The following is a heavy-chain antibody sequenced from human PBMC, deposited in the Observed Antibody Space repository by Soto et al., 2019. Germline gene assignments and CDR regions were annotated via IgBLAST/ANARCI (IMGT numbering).Heavy chain of an antibody. Sequence: QVQLQESGPGVVKPSETLSLTCIVSGGSISPFYWSWIRQPPGQGLEWIGYIYFSGSTNYNPSIKRRVTISVDTSKTQFSLNLSSVTASDSAVYYCARRNISGRRPYYYYFMDVWGKGTTIAVAS. V-gene: IGHV4-59*08. D-gene: IGHD2-15*01. CDR3: ARRNISGRRPYYYYFMDV. CDR2: IYFSGST. CDR1: GGSISPFY. J-gene: IGHJ6*03.